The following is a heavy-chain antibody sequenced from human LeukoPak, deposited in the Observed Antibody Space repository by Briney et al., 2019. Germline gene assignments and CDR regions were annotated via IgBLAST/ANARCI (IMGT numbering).Heavy chain of an antibody. CDR2: IYYSGST. CDR1: GYSISSGYY. Sequence: SETLSLTCTVSGYSISSGYYWGWIRQPPGKGLEWIGSIYYSGSTYYNPSLKSRVTISVDTSKNQFSLKLSSVTAADTAVYYCARDITRDGYNLDAFDIWGQGTMVTVSS. CDR3: ARDITRDGYNLDAFDI. V-gene: IGHV4-38-2*02. J-gene: IGHJ3*02. D-gene: IGHD5-24*01.